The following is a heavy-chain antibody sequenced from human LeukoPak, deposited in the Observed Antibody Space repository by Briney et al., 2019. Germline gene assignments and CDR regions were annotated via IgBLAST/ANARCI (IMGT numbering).Heavy chain of an antibody. D-gene: IGHD6-25*01. V-gene: IGHV1-2*02. CDR3: ARDWAATEYDY. Sequence: EASVKVSRKASGYTFTGYYMHWVRQAPGQGLEWMGWINPNSGGTNYAQKFQGRVTMTRDTSTSTAYMELSRLRSDDTAVYYCARDWAATEYDYWGQGTLVTVSS. CDR1: GYTFTGYY. J-gene: IGHJ4*02. CDR2: INPNSGGT.